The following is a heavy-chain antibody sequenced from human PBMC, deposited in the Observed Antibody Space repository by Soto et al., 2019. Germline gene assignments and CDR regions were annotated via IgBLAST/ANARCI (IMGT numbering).Heavy chain of an antibody. CDR1: GGSISSFY. D-gene: IGHD3-16*02. V-gene: IGHV4-59*08. CDR3: ARHPLGRYYDYVWGSYRYNSTTID. CDR2: IYYSGST. J-gene: IGHJ4*02. Sequence: PSGTLSPPCPVSGGSISSFYWGLIRQPPGKGLGWVGDIYYSGSTNYNPSLKSRVTISVDTSKNQFSLKLSSVTAADTAVYYCARHPLGRYYDYVWGSYRYNSTTIDWGQGTLVTVSS.